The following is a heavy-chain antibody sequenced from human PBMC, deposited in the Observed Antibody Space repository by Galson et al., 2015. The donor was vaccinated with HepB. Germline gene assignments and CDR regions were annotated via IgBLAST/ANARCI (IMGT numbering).Heavy chain of an antibody. J-gene: IGHJ4*02. D-gene: IGHD3-16*01. CDR2: ISASGADT. CDR1: GFTFSNYA. V-gene: IGHV3-23*01. Sequence: SLRLSCAASGFTFSNYAMSWVRQARGKGLEWVSTISASGADTKYAESVNGRFTISSDNANNTLSLQMTSPRDEDTALYFCAKGRYASRSHFDSWGQGALVTVSS. CDR3: AKGRYASRSHFDS.